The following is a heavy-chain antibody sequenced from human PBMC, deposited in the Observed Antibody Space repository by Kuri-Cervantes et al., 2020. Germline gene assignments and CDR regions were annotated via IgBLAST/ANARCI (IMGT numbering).Heavy chain of an antibody. CDR3: AREGNWDLADY. V-gene: IGHV3-21*03. CDR2: ISSSSSYI. D-gene: IGHD7-27*01. J-gene: IGHJ4*02. CDR1: GFSFDDYG. Sequence: GESLKISCAASGFSFDDYGMSWVRQAPGKGLEWVSSISSSSSYIYYADSVKGRFTISRDNAKNSLYLQMNSLRAEDTAVYYCAREGNWDLADYWGQGTLVTVSS.